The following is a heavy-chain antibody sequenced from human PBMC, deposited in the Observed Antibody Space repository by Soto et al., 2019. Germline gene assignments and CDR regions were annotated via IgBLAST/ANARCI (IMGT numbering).Heavy chain of an antibody. CDR1: GFTFSSYG. J-gene: IGHJ2*01. V-gene: IGHV3-30*18. CDR3: AKDYGGRSGSYYFGRFDL. Sequence: QVQLVESGGGVVQPGRSLRLSCAASGFTFSSYGMHWVRQAPGKGLEWVAVISYDGSNKYYADSVKGRFTISRDNSKNTLYLQMNSLRAEDTAVYYCAKDYGGRSGSYYFGRFDLWGRGTLVTVSS. CDR2: ISYDGSNK. D-gene: IGHD1-26*01.